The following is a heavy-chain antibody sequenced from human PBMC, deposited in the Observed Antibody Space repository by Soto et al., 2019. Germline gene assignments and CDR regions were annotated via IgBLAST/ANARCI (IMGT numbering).Heavy chain of an antibody. V-gene: IGHV3-66*01. CDR2: IYSGGST. J-gene: IGHJ4*02. CDR3: VREMSYYGSGGYYKGFDY. CDR1: GFTVSSNY. D-gene: IGHD3-10*01. Sequence: EVQLVESGGGLVQPGGSLRLSCAASGFTVSSNYMSWVRQAPGKGLEWVSVIYSGGSTYYADSVKGRFTISRDNSKDPLYLQINSLGAEDTTVYYCVREMSYYGSGGYYKGFDYWGQGTLITVSS.